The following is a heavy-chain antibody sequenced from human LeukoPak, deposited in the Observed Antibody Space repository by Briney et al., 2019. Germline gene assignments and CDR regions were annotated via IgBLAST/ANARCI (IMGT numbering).Heavy chain of an antibody. D-gene: IGHD2-2*01. J-gene: IGHJ6*02. CDR3: VRDGSSTVVYGMDV. V-gene: IGHV1-69*13. CDR2: IIPIFGTA. Sequence: ASVTVSCKASGGTFSSYAISWVRQAPGQGLEWMGGIIPIFGTANYAQKFQGRVTITADESTSTAYMELSSLRSEDTAVYYCVRDGSSTVVYGMDVWGQGTTVTVSS. CDR1: GGTFSSYA.